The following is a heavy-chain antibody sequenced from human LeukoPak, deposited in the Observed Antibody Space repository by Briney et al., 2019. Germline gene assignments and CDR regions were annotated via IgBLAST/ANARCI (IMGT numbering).Heavy chain of an antibody. CDR3: AKGVNYYDSSGYSLDAFDI. CDR1: GFTFSSYG. D-gene: IGHD3-22*01. V-gene: IGHV3-30*18. Sequence: GGSLRLSCAASGFTFSSYGMHWVRQAPGKGLEWVAVISYDGSNKYYADSVKGRFTISRDNSKNTLYLQMNSLRAKDTAVYYCAKGVNYYDSSGYSLDAFDIWGQGTMVTVSS. CDR2: ISYDGSNK. J-gene: IGHJ3*02.